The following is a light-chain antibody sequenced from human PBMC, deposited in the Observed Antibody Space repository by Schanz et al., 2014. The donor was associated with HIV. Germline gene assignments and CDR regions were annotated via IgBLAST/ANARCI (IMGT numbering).Light chain of an antibody. V-gene: IGLV2-14*02. Sequence: QSALTQPASVSGSPGQSITISCTGTSSDVGSYNLVSWYRQHPGKAPKLMIYDVSNRPSGVSNRFSGSKSGNTASLTISGLQAEDEADYYCSSYTSSSTLVFGGGTKLTVL. CDR2: DVS. CDR3: SSYTSSSTLV. CDR1: SSDVGSYNL. J-gene: IGLJ2*01.